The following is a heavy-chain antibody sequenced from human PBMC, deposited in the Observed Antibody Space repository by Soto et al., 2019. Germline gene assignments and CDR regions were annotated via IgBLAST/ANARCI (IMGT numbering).Heavy chain of an antibody. CDR3: AGEDIVVVPAARNYYYYYYGMDV. D-gene: IGHD2-2*01. V-gene: IGHV3-23*01. CDR1: GFTFSSYA. CDR2: ISGSGGST. Sequence: LRLSCAASGFTFSSYAMSWVRQAPGKGLEWVSAISGSGGSTYYADSVKGRFTISRDNSKNTLYLQMNSLRAEDTAVYYCAGEDIVVVPAARNYYYYYYGMDVWGQGTTVTVSS. J-gene: IGHJ6*02.